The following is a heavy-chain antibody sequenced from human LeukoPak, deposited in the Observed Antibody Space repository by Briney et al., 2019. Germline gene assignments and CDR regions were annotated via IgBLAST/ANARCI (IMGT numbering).Heavy chain of an antibody. CDR1: GFTFDDYA. J-gene: IGHJ4*02. Sequence: PGGSLRLSCAASGFTFDDYAMHWVRQAPGKGLEWVSGISWNSGSIGYADSVKGRFTISRDNAKNSLYLQMNSLRAEDTALYYCAKEKLDCSGGSCYFSLDYWGQGTLVTVSS. CDR2: ISWNSGSI. V-gene: IGHV3-9*01. D-gene: IGHD2-15*01. CDR3: AKEKLDCSGGSCYFSLDY.